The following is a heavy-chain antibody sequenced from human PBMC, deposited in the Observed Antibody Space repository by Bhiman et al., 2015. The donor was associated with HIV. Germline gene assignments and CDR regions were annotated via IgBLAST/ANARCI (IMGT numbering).Heavy chain of an antibody. J-gene: IGHJ4*02. CDR3: AREGLDY. V-gene: IGHV3-21*03. Sequence: EVQLVESGGGLVQPGRSLRLSCAASGFTFDDYAMHWVRQAPGKGLEWVSTIGSSSSYKYYADSVKGRFSISRDNAKNSLSLQMNSLRAEDTAVYYCAREGLDYWGQGTLVTVSS. CDR1: GFTFDDYA. CDR2: IGSSSSYK.